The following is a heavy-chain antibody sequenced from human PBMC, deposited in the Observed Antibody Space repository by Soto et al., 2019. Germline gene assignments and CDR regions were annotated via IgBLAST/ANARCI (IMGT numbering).Heavy chain of an antibody. V-gene: IGHV1-18*01. Sequence: QVHLVQSGAEVKKPGASVKVSCKGSGYAFTTYGITWVRQAPGQGLEWMGWISAHNGNTNYAKKLQGRVTVTRDTSTRTAHMKLRSLRSDDTSVYYYARGRYGDYWGQGALVTVSS. D-gene: IGHD1-1*01. J-gene: IGHJ4*02. CDR1: GYAFTTYG. CDR2: ISAHNGNT. CDR3: ARGRYGDY.